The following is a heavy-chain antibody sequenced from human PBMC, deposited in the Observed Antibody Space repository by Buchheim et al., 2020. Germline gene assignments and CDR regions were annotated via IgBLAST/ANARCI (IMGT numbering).Heavy chain of an antibody. J-gene: IGHJ5*02. CDR3: AKDTMVRGGVFSNP. Sequence: EVQLLESGGGLVQPGGSLRLSCAASGFTFSSYAMSWVRQAPGKGLEWVSTISSAGGSTYYADSVKGRFTISRDNYKNTLYLQINSLRAEDTAVYYCAKDTMVRGGVFSNPWGQGTL. D-gene: IGHD3-10*01. CDR2: ISSAGGST. CDR1: GFTFSSYA. V-gene: IGHV3-23*01.